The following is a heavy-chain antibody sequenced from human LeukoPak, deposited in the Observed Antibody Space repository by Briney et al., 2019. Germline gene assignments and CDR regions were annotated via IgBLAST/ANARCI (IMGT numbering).Heavy chain of an antibody. D-gene: IGHD3-22*01. CDR3: AKTRYYDSSGVPGDY. CDR2: INSDGSSP. CDR1: GFTFSSYW. Sequence: PGGSLRLSCAASGFTFSSYWMYWIRQAPGKGLVWVSRINSDGSSPSYAGSVKGRFTISRDNSKNTLYLQMSSLRAEDTAVYYCAKTRYYDSSGVPGDYWGQGTLVTVSS. J-gene: IGHJ4*02. V-gene: IGHV3-74*01.